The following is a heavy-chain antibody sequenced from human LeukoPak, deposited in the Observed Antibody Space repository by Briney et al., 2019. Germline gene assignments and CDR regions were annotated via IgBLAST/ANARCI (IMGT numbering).Heavy chain of an antibody. CDR3: ARGAGYYDSSGYDTYNWFDP. CDR1: GFTFSSYS. D-gene: IGHD3-22*01. J-gene: IGHJ5*02. CDR2: ISSSSSYI. V-gene: IGHV3-21*01. Sequence: GGSLRLSCAASGFTFSSYSMNWVRQAPGKGLEWVSSISSSSSYIYYADSVKGRFTISRDNAKNSLYLQMNSLRAEDTAVYYCARGAGYYDSSGYDTYNWFDPWGQGTLVTVSS.